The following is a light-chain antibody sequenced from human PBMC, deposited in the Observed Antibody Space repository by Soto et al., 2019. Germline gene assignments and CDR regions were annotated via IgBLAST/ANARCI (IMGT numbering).Light chain of an antibody. CDR1: DSNIGNNF. V-gene: IGLV1-51*01. J-gene: IGLJ2*01. Sequence: QSVLTQPPSVSAAPGQKVTISCSGSDSNIGNNFVSWYQQLPGTAPKLLIHDNDERPSGIPARFSGSKSGTSATLAISGLQTGDEADYYCATWENSLTVAVFGGGTKLTVL. CDR2: DND. CDR3: ATWENSLTVAV.